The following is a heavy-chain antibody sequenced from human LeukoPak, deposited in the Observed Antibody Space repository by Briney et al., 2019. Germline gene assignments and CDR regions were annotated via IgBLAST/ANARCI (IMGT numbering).Heavy chain of an antibody. CDR1: GFTFSDYY. V-gene: IGHV3-11*01. D-gene: IGHD2-15*01. J-gene: IGHJ4*02. CDR3: AKGIITPDY. CDR2: ISSSGSTI. Sequence: PGGSLRLSCAASGFTFSDYYMSWIRQAPGKGLEWVSYISSSGSTIYYADSVKGRFTISRDNSKNTLYLDMNSLRAAEDTAVYHCAKGIITPDYWGQGTLVTVSS.